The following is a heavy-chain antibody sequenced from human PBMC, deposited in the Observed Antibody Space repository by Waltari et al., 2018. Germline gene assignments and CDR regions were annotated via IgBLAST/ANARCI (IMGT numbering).Heavy chain of an antibody. D-gene: IGHD6-6*01. CDR1: GYSICSGYY. CDR3: ASTGLGLYSSSSGWGY. V-gene: IGHV4-38-2*01. Sequence: QVQLQESGPGLVKPSETLSLTCAVSGYSICSGYYWGWIRQPPGKGLEWIGSIYHSGSTYYNPSLKSRVTISVDTSKNQFSLKLSSVTAADTAVYYCASTGLGLYSSSSGWGYWGQGTLVTVSS. J-gene: IGHJ4*02. CDR2: IYHSGST.